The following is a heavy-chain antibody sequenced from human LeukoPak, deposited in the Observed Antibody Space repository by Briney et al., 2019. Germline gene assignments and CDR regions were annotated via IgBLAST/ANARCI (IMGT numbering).Heavy chain of an antibody. CDR1: GGSFSGYY. Sequence: PSETLSLTCAVYGGSFSGYYWSWIRQPPGKGLEWIGEINHSGSTNYNPSLKSRVTISVDTSKNQFSLKLSSVTAADTAVYYCARGGLTYYYDSSGHPSIDYWGQGTLVTVSS. CDR2: INHSGST. V-gene: IGHV4-34*01. D-gene: IGHD3-22*01. CDR3: ARGGLTYYYDSSGHPSIDY. J-gene: IGHJ4*02.